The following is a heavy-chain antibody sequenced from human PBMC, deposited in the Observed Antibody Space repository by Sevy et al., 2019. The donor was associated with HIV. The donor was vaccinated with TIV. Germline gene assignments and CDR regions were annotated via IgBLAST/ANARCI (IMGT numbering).Heavy chain of an antibody. CDR2: ISWNSGSI. V-gene: IGHV3-9*03. CDR3: AKANTYYDFWSGFDP. D-gene: IGHD3-3*01. J-gene: IGHJ5*02. Sequence: GGSLRLSCAASGFMFDDYAMHWVRQAPGKGLEWVSGISWNSGSIGYADSVKGRFTISRDNAKNSLYLQMSSLRAEDMALYYCAKANTYYDFWSGFDPWGQGTLVTVSS. CDR1: GFMFDDYA.